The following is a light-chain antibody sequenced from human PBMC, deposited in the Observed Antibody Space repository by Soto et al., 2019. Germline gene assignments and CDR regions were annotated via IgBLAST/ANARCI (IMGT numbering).Light chain of an antibody. V-gene: IGLV1-40*01. J-gene: IGLJ1*01. Sequence: QSVLTQPPSVSGAPGQRVTISCTGSSSNIGAGYDVHWYQQLPGTAPKLLIYGNINRPSGVPDRFSGSKSGTSASLAITGLQAEDEAEYYCQSYDSSRSADYVFGTGTKLTVL. CDR2: GNI. CDR3: QSYDSSRSADYV. CDR1: SSNIGAGYD.